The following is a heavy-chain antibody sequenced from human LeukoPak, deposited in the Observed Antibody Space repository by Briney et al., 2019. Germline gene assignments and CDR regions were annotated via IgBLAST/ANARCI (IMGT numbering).Heavy chain of an antibody. CDR3: ARAGSGPTLDY. Sequence: QPGRSLRLSCAASGFTFSSYGMHWVRQAPGKGLEWVAVISYDGSNKYYADSVKGRFTISRDNSKNTLYLQMNSLRAEDTAVYYCARAGSGPTLDYWGQGTLVTVSS. D-gene: IGHD2-15*01. CDR1: GFTFSSYG. V-gene: IGHV3-30*03. J-gene: IGHJ4*02. CDR2: ISYDGSNK.